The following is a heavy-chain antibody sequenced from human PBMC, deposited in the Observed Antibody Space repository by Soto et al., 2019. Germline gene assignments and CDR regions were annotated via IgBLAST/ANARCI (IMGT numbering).Heavy chain of an antibody. CDR2: IYYSGST. V-gene: IGHV4-31*03. J-gene: IGHJ5*02. CDR1: GGSISSGGYY. Sequence: PSETLSLTCTVSGGSISSGGYYWSWIRQHPGKGLEWIGYIYYSGSTYYNPSLKSRVTISVDTSKNQFSLKLSSVTAADTAVYYCARDRKQAFGEPNLLVPWGQGPLVTVYS. CDR3: ARDRKQAFGEPNLLVP. D-gene: IGHD3-10*01.